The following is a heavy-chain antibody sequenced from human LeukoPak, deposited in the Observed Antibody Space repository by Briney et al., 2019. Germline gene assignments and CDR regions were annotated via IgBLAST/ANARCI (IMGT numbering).Heavy chain of an antibody. V-gene: IGHV4-59*12. CDR2: IYYSGTT. CDR3: ARDVISLGYYYDSSGYSDAFDI. D-gene: IGHD3-22*01. Sequence: PSETLSLTCTVSGGSISSYYWSWIRQPPGKGLEWIGYIYYSGTTNYNPSLKSRVTMSVDTSKNQFSLKLSSVTAADTAVYYCARDVISLGYYYDSSGYSDAFDIWGQGTMVTVSS. CDR1: GGSISSYY. J-gene: IGHJ3*02.